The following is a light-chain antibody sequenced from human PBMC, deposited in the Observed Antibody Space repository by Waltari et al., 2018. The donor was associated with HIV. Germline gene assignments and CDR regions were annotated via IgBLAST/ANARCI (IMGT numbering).Light chain of an antibody. J-gene: IGLJ2*01. V-gene: IGLV1-40*01. CDR3: QSYDSSLSGVV. CDR2: GNS. Sequence: QSVLTQPPSVSGAPGQRVTISCTGSSSNIGAGYAVHWYQQLPGPAPKLLIEGNSNRPSGVPDRFSGSKSGTSASRAITGLQAEDEADYYGQSYDSSLSGVVFGGGTKLTVL. CDR1: SSNIGAGYA.